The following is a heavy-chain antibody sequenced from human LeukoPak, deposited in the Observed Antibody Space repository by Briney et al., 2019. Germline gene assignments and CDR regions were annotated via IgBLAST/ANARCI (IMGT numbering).Heavy chain of an antibody. J-gene: IGHJ5*02. D-gene: IGHD6-6*01. CDR1: GDSVSSNNAA. CDR3: ARSWDSSSSNGFDP. CDR2: TYYRSKWYY. Sequence: SQTLSLTCAISGDSVSSNNAAWNWIMQSPSRGLEWLGRTYYRSKWYYDYAVSVKSRITISPDTSKNQFSLQLNSVTPEDTAVYYCARSWDSSSSNGFDPWGQGTLVTVSS. V-gene: IGHV6-1*01.